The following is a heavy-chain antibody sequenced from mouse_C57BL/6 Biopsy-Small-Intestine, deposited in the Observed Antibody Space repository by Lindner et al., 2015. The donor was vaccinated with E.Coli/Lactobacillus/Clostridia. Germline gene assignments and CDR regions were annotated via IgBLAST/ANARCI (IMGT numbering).Heavy chain of an antibody. CDR3: ARGNLWYFDV. J-gene: IGHJ1*01. V-gene: IGHV1-34*02. Sequence: VQLQESGPELVKPGDSVKMSCKASGYTFTDYYMNWVKQSHGRSLEWIGYVYPNNGGTSYNQQFKGKATLTVDTSSTTAYMQLSSLTSEDSAVYFCARGNLWYFDVWGAGTTVTVSS. CDR1: GYTFTDYY. CDR2: VYPNNGGT.